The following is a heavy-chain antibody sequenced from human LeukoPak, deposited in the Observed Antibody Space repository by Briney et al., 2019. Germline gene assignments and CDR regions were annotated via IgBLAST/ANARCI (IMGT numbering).Heavy chain of an antibody. V-gene: IGHV3-15*04. D-gene: IGHD3-10*01. CDR2: IASKTDGGAT. CDR3: TTGIRGD. J-gene: IGHJ4*02. Sequence: GGSLRLSCAASGFTFSSYSMNWVRQAPGEGLDWVGRIASKTDGGATDYAAPVKGRFTISRDDSKNTLNLQMNSLKTEDTAVYYCTTGIRGDWGQGTLVAVAS. CDR1: GFTFSSYS.